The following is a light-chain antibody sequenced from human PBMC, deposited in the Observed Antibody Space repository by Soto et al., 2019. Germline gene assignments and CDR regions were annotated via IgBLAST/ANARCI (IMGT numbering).Light chain of an antibody. V-gene: IGLV1-47*01. J-gene: IGLJ3*02. CDR1: ISNLGSNF. Sequence: QSVLTQPPSASGTPGQRVTISCSGSISNLGSNFVFWYQQLPGAAPKLLISRNDQRPSGVPDRFSGSKSGTSASLAISGRRPEDEADYHCAAWDDSVRGVVFGGGTKVTVL. CDR3: AAWDDSVRGVV. CDR2: RND.